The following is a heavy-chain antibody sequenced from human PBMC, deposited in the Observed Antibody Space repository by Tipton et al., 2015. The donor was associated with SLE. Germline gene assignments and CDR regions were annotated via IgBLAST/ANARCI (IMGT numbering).Heavy chain of an antibody. Sequence: QSGPEVKKPGASVKVSCKASGYTFTTYGISWVRQAPGQGLEWMGWISAYNGNTAYAQKFQGRVTMTRTTSVSTAYLELSSLSPEDTAVYYCARSSAGPDYWGQGTLVTVSS. CDR3: ARSSAGPDY. V-gene: IGHV1-18*01. J-gene: IGHJ4*02. D-gene: IGHD6-13*01. CDR2: ISAYNGNT. CDR1: GYTFTTYG.